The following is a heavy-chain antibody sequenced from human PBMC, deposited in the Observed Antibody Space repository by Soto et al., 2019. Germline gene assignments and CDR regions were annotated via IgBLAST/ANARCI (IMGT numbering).Heavy chain of an antibody. CDR3: ARDRFPGIAAAGPQYNWFDP. D-gene: IGHD6-13*01. J-gene: IGHJ5*02. CDR2: IYHSGST. CDR1: GYSISSGYY. V-gene: IGHV4-38-2*02. Sequence: SETLSRTGAVSGYSISSGYYWGWIRQPPGKGLEWIGSIYHSGSTYYNPSLKSRVTISVDTSKNQFSLKLSSVTAADTAVYYCARDRFPGIAAAGPQYNWFDPWRQGTLVTAS.